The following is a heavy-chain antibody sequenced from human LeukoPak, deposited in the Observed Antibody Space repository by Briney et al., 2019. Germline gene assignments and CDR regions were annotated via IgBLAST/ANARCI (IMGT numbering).Heavy chain of an antibody. V-gene: IGHV1-18*01. CDR1: GFTFTKYG. CDR3: ARVLRYYDEFDP. Sequence: GGSVKVSCKASGFTFTKYGISWVRPAPGQGRGWRGWIRAYNGNTNYAQRLPGRVTMHTDPSPSTAYMELRSLRSDDTAVYYWARVLRYYDEFDPWGQGTLVTVSS. CDR2: IRAYNGNT. J-gene: IGHJ5*02. D-gene: IGHD3-3*01.